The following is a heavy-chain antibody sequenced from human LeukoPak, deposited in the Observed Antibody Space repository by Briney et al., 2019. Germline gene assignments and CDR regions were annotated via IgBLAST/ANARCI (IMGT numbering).Heavy chain of an antibody. J-gene: IGHJ4*02. Sequence: SETLSLTCNVSGGSISRGDYYWSWIRQPPGKGLEWIGYIYYTGSTDYNPSLKSRVTISVDTSKNQFSLKLSSVTAADTAVYYCARAHYFDYWGQGTLVTVSS. CDR3: ARAHYFDY. CDR1: GGSISRGDYY. CDR2: IYYTGST. V-gene: IGHV4-30-4*01.